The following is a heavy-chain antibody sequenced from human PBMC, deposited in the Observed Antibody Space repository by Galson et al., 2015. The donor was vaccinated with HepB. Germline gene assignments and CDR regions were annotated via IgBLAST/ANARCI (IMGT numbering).Heavy chain of an antibody. CDR1: GFAFDTHA. CDR3: AKGYGLFDS. CDR2: VGGDGDRT. D-gene: IGHD5-18*01. J-gene: IGHJ5*01. Sequence: SLRLSCAASGFAFDTHAMSWVRQAPGRGLEWLSGVGGDGDRTFCADAVKGRSTVSRANSNNMLCLQINSLRAEAAGLYFCAKGYGLFDSWGQGILVTVSS. V-gene: IGHV3-23*01.